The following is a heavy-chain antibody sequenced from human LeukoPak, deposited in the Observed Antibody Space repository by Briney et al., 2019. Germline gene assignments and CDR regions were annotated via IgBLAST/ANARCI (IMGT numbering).Heavy chain of an antibody. D-gene: IGHD5-12*01. V-gene: IGHV4-30-4*01. Sequence: PSETLSLTCTVSGGSISSGDYYWSWIRQPPGKGLEWIGYIYYSGSTYYNPFLKSRVTISVDTSKNQFSLKLSSVTAADTAVYYCARAGYSGYDYDWFDPWGQGTLVTVSS. CDR1: GGSISSGDYY. CDR3: ARAGYSGYDYDWFDP. CDR2: IYYSGST. J-gene: IGHJ5*02.